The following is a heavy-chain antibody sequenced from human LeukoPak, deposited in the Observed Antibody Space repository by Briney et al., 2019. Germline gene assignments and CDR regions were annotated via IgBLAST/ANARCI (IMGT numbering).Heavy chain of an antibody. CDR1: GFTFSDNW. CDR3: AKAAGRGYNYGDYFDY. V-gene: IGHV3-23*01. Sequence: GGSLILSCAVSGFTFSDNWMSWVRQAPGKGLEWVSAISGSGGSTYYADSVKGRFTISRDNSKNTLYLQMNSLRAEDTAVYYCAKAAGRGYNYGDYFDYWGQGTLVTVSS. J-gene: IGHJ4*02. CDR2: ISGSGGST. D-gene: IGHD5-18*01.